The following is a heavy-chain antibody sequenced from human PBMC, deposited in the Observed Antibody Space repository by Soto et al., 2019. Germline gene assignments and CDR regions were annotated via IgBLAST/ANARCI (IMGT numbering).Heavy chain of an antibody. Sequence: PAESLTIGCQASGYTFTTYWIVYVRQMPGKGLEWLGIIYAEDSYSRYSPSFQGQVTFSADTSTNTAYLQWSSLKASDTAMYFCARRSSYGFFDFWGQGTMVTGSS. J-gene: IGHJ4*02. CDR3: ARRSSYGFFDF. CDR2: IYAEDSYS. D-gene: IGHD5-18*01. V-gene: IGHV5-51*01. CDR1: GYTFTTYW.